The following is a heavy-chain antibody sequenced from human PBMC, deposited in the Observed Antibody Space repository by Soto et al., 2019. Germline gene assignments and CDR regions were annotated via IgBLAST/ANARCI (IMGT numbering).Heavy chain of an antibody. V-gene: IGHV4-31*03. CDR1: GNSISSGGYY. CDR2: IYYSGNT. Sequence: SETLSLTCTVSGNSISSGGYYWSWIRQHPGKGLEWIGYIYYSGNTYYNPSLTSRITISVDTSKNQFSLKLTSVTAADTAVYYCARVATFYAYDWGTYRYSNFDFWGHGILVTVPQ. D-gene: IGHD3-16*02. J-gene: IGHJ4*01. CDR3: ARVATFYAYDWGTYRYSNFDF.